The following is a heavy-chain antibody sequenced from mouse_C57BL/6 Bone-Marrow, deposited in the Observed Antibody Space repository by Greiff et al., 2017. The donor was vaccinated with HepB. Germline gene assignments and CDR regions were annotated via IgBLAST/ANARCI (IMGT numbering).Heavy chain of an antibody. CDR2: INPSTGGT. Sequence: EVQLQQSGPELVKPGASVKISCKASGYSFTGYYMNWVKQSPEKSLEWIGEINPSTGGTTYNQKFKAKATLTVDKSSSTAYMQLKSLTSEDSAVYYCARFLYYYGSNYFDYWGQGTTLTVSS. J-gene: IGHJ2*01. D-gene: IGHD1-1*01. CDR1: GYSFTGYY. CDR3: ARFLYYYGSNYFDY. V-gene: IGHV1-42*01.